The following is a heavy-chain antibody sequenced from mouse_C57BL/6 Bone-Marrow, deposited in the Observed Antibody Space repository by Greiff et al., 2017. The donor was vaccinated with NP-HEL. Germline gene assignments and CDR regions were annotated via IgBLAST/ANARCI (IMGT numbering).Heavy chain of an antibody. D-gene: IGHD1-1*01. Sequence: EVQLVESGGGLVKPGGSLKLSCAASGFTFSDYGMHWVRQAPEKGLEWVAYISTGSSTIYYADTVKGRCTIPIDNANNTLFLQLTSLRSGDTAMYYCAAYYYGSSGYYAMDYWGQGTSVTVSS. CDR2: ISTGSSTI. CDR3: AAYYYGSSGYYAMDY. CDR1: GFTFSDYG. J-gene: IGHJ4*01. V-gene: IGHV5-17*01.